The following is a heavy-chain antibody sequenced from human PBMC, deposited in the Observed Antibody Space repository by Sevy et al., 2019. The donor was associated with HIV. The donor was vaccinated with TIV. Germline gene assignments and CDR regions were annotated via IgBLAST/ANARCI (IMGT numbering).Heavy chain of an antibody. J-gene: IGHJ6*03. Sequence: ASVKVSCKASGYTFTSYGISWVRQAPGQGLEWMGWISAYNGNTNYAQKLQGRVTMTTDTSTSTAYMELRSLRSDDTAVYYCARDGSRGWHPYYYYYYMDVWGKGTTVTVSS. V-gene: IGHV1-18*01. D-gene: IGHD1-26*01. CDR1: GYTFTSYG. CDR3: ARDGSRGWHPYYYYYYMDV. CDR2: ISAYNGNT.